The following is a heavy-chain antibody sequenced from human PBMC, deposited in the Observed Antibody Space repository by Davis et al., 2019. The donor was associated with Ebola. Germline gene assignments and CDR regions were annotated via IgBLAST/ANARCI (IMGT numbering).Heavy chain of an antibody. CDR1: GFTFSSFG. CDR2: MSASGGVT. D-gene: IGHD6-19*01. CDR3: AKSSVAGTSGMDV. J-gene: IGHJ6*02. V-gene: IGHV3-23*01. Sequence: GESLKISCAASGFTFSSFGMSWVRQAPEKGLEWISAMSASGGVTHYADSVKGRFAISRDNSKNTLYLQMNSLRAEDTAVYYCAKSSVAGTSGMDVWGQGTTVTVSS.